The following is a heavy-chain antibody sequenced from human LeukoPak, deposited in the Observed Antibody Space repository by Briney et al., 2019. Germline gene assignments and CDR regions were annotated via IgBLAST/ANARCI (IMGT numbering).Heavy chain of an antibody. D-gene: IGHD5-18*01. Sequence: GGTLRLSCSASGFTFSTYAMHWVRQAPGQGLEYVSLMNSNGGTTDYADSMKGRFTISRDNSKNTLYLQMSSLRPEDTAVYYCVKGADTYSYVHAFDYWGQGTLVTVSS. J-gene: IGHJ4*02. CDR3: VKGADTYSYVHAFDY. CDR2: MNSNGGTT. V-gene: IGHV3-64D*09. CDR1: GFTFSTYA.